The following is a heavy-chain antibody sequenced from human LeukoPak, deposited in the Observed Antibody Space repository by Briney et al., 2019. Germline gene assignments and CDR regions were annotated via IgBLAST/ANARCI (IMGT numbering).Heavy chain of an antibody. J-gene: IGHJ6*02. D-gene: IGHD6-6*01. Sequence: PGGSLRLSCSASGFTFSSNVMRWVRQAPGKGLEWVLGINVSGGSRYYSEIAKGRFTISRDNSKNTLSLQMNSLRAEDTALYYCPKDIRLPNWYSSSTYYYYGMDVWGQGTTVTVSS. CDR2: INVSGGSR. CDR3: PKDIRLPNWYSSSTYYYYGMDV. V-gene: IGHV3-23*01. CDR1: GFTFSSNV.